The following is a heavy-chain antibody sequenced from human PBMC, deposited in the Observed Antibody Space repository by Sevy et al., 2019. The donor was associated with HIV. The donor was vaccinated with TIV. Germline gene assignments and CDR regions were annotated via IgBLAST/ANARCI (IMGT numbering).Heavy chain of an antibody. Sequence: GGSLRLSCAASGFTLTSYTMNWVRQAPGKGLEWVASISATGGSTYYADSVKGGFTISRDVSKGTLYLQMNSLTAEDTAIFYCAKTLQKLPFHPHYFDYWGQGTLVTVSS. CDR2: ISATGGST. V-gene: IGHV3-23*01. J-gene: IGHJ4*02. CDR1: GFTLTSYT. D-gene: IGHD2-21*02. CDR3: AKTLQKLPFHPHYFDY.